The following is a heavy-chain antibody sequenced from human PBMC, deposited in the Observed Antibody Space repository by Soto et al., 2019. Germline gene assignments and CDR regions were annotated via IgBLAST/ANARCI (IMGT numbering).Heavy chain of an antibody. V-gene: IGHV1-69*02. D-gene: IGHD1-26*01. CDR2: IIPILGIA. CDR3: ARQPGSWELRWYFDL. CDR1: GGTISSYT. Sequence: GASVKLSCKASGGTISSYTISWVRQAPGQGLEWMGRIIPILGIANYAQKFQGRVTITADKSTSTAYMELSSLRSEDTAVYYCARQPGSWELRWYFDLWGRGTLVTVSS. J-gene: IGHJ2*01.